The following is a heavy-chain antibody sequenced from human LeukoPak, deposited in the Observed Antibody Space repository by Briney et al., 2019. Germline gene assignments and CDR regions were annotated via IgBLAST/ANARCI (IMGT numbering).Heavy chain of an antibody. J-gene: IGHJ4*02. CDR2: ICHSGST. V-gene: IGHV4-4*02. CDR1: GFTFSSYW. D-gene: IGHD6-13*01. CDR3: ARVQQLALLFSKQHFDY. Sequence: GSLRLSCAASGFTFSSYWMNWVRQPPGKGLEWIGEICHSGSTNYNPSLKSRVTISVDKSKNQFSLKLSSVTAAGTAVYYCARVQQLALLFSKQHFDYWGQGTLVTVSS.